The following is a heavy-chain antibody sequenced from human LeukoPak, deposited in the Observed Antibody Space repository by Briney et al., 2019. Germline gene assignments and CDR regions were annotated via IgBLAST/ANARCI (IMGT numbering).Heavy chain of an antibody. J-gene: IGHJ5*02. CDR2: ISAYNGNT. D-gene: IGHD3-10*01. Sequence: ASVKVSCKASGYTFTSYGISWVRRAPGQGLEWMGWISAYNGNTNYAQKLQGRVTMTTDTSTSTAYMELRSLRSDDTAVYYCARAEIDYYGSGSYSIRFDPWGQGTLVTVSS. CDR1: GYTFTSYG. V-gene: IGHV1-18*01. CDR3: ARAEIDYYGSGSYSIRFDP.